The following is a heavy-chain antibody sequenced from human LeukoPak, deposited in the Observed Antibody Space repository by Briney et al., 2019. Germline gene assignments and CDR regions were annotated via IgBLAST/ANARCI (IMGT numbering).Heavy chain of an antibody. CDR1: GGSISSSSYY. Sequence: SETLSLTCTVSGGSISSSSYYWGWIRQPPGKGLEWIGSIYYSGSTYYNPSLKSRVTISVDMSKNQFSLKLSSVTAADTAVYYCARTHDYGDFDYYYGMDVWGQGTTVTVSS. CDR2: IYYSGST. J-gene: IGHJ6*02. D-gene: IGHD4-17*01. CDR3: ARTHDYGDFDYYYGMDV. V-gene: IGHV4-39*07.